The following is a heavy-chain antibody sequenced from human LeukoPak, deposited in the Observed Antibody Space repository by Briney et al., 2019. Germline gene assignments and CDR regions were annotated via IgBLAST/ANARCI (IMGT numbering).Heavy chain of an antibody. D-gene: IGHD6-19*01. Sequence: SQTLSLTCTVSGGSTSSGDYYWSWIRQPPGKGLEWIGYIYYSGSTYYNPSLKSRVTISVDTSKNQFSLKLSSVTAADTAVYYCARGSSAVAGDYWGQGTLVTVSS. CDR2: IYYSGST. CDR1: GGSTSSGDYY. V-gene: IGHV4-30-4*01. J-gene: IGHJ4*02. CDR3: ARGSSAVAGDY.